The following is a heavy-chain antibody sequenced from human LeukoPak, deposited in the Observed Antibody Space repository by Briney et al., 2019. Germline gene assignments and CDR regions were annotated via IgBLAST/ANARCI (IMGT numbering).Heavy chain of an antibody. D-gene: IGHD2-15*01. CDR2: IKQDESEK. CDR1: GFIFSNLW. CDR3: ARDSTYATRFDY. Sequence: GGSLRLSCAASGFIFSNLWMTWVRQAPGKGLEWVANIKQDESEKYYVDSVKGRFTISRDNAKNSLYLQMNILRAEDTAVYYCARDSTYATRFDYWGQGTLVTVSS. J-gene: IGHJ4*02. V-gene: IGHV3-7*01.